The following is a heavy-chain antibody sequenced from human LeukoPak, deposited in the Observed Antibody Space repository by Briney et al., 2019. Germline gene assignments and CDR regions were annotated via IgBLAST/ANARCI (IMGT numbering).Heavy chain of an antibody. V-gene: IGHV3-30-3*01. D-gene: IGHD2-2*01. CDR2: ISYDGSNK. CDR1: GFTFSSYA. J-gene: IGHJ5*02. Sequence: GRSLRLSCAASGFTFSSYAMHWVRQAPGKGLEWVAVISYDGSNKYYADSVKGRFNISRDNSKNTLYLQMNSLRAEDTAVYYCASLGGIVVVPAAIWDWFDPWGQGTLVTVSS. CDR3: ASLGGIVVVPAAIWDWFDP.